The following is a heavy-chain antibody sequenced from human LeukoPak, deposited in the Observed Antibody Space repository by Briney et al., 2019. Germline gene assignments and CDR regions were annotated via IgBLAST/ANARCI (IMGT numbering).Heavy chain of an antibody. Sequence: GGSLRLSCVASGFTFSDYAISWVRQAPGKGLEWVTGISDSGGSTYYADSVKGRCTISRDNSKNTVSLQMNNLRAEDTAVYFCARHDSFIPYWGQGTLVTVTS. J-gene: IGHJ4*02. CDR3: ARHDSFIPY. CDR2: ISDSGGST. V-gene: IGHV3-23*01. CDR1: GFTFSDYA. D-gene: IGHD3-16*02.